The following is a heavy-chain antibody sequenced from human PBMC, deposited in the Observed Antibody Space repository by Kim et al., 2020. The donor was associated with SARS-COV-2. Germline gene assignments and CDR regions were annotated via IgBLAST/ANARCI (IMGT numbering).Heavy chain of an antibody. Sequence: GGSLRLSCVASGFVVKNNYMAWVRQPPGRGLEWVSIVYTGGDTYYADSVKGRFTVSRDNSKNTVFLQMTSLRAEDSALYFCARWTGMATSKNQRSFDPWGQGTLVTVSS. CDR1: GFVVKNNY. J-gene: IGHJ5*02. D-gene: IGHD3-9*01. V-gene: IGHV3-53*01. CDR2: VYTGGDT. CDR3: ARWTGMATSKNQRSFDP.